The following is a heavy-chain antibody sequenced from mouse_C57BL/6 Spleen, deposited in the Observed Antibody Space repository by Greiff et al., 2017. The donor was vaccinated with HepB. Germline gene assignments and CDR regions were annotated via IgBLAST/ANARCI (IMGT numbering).Heavy chain of an antibody. CDR2: IYPGDGDT. CDR3: AKAGNNANWYFDV. V-gene: IGHV1-80*01. CDR1: GYAFSSYW. J-gene: IGHJ1*03. D-gene: IGHD1-1*01. Sequence: QVQLQQSGAELVKPGASVKISCKASGYAFSSYWMNWVKQGPGRGVEWIGQIYPGDGDTNYNGKFKGKATLAVVKSSSTAYMQLSSLTAEDSAVYFCAKAGNNANWYFDVWGTGTTVTVST.